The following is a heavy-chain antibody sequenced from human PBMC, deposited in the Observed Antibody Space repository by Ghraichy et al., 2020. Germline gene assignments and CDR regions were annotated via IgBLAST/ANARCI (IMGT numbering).Heavy chain of an antibody. D-gene: IGHD3-3*01. Sequence: SETLSLTCTVSGGSINNYYWSWIRQPPGKGLEWIGFIYYSGGANYNPSLKSRATISVDASMTQFSLRLSSVTAADTAVYYCARDRAVFGPGGMDVWGKGTTATVSS. CDR3: ARDRAVFGPGGMDV. V-gene: IGHV4-59*01. CDR1: GGSINNYY. CDR2: IYYSGGA. J-gene: IGHJ6*03.